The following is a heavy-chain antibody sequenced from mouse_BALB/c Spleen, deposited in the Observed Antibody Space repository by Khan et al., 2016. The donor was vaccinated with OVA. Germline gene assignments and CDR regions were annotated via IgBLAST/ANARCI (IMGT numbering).Heavy chain of an antibody. Sequence: EVKLLESGPGLVKPSQSLSLTCTVTGYSITSDYAWNWIRQFPGNKLEWMGYISYSGSTTYNPAVKSRIAITRDTSKNQFFLQLNSVTTEDTATYYCARDGSRYNYAMDYWGQGTSVTVSS. CDR1: GYSITSDYA. CDR3: ARDGSRYNYAMDY. CDR2: ISYSGST. V-gene: IGHV3-2*02. J-gene: IGHJ4*01. D-gene: IGHD2-3*01.